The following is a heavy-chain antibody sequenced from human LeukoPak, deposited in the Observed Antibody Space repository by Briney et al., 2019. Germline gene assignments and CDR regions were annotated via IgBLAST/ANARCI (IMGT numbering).Heavy chain of an antibody. CDR2: ISSSSSYI. D-gene: IGHD3-16*01. V-gene: IGHV3-21*01. CDR1: GFTFSSYS. J-gene: IGHJ4*02. Sequence: GGSLRLSCAASGFTFSSYSMNWIRQAPGKGLEWVSSISSSSSYIYYADSVKGRFTISRDNSKNTLYLQMNSLRAEDTAVYYCAKDGGDPWRLLYYFDYWGQGTLVTVSS. CDR3: AKDGGDPWRLLYYFDY.